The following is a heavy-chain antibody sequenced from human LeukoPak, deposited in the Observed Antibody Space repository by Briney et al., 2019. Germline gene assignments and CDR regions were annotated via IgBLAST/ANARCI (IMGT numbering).Heavy chain of an antibody. D-gene: IGHD1-14*01. CDR3: ARDGVYHARSFHI. CDR2: IYYRAST. V-gene: IGHV4-30-4*01. CDR1: RGSPTGVDYY. J-gene: IGHJ3*02. Sequence: PRTLSPSRTLSRGSPTGVDYYGGSIRPPPGRSLGWVGYIYYRASTHYTPSLKSRVTISVDTSKNQFSLKLSSGSAADTAVYYCARDGVYHARSFHIWGQGTMVTVS.